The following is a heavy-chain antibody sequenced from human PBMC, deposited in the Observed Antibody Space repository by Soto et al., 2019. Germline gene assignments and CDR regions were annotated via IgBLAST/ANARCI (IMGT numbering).Heavy chain of an antibody. CDR1: GFTFSSYW. J-gene: IGHJ4*02. Sequence: GGSLRLSCAASGFTFSSYWLSWVRQAPGKGLEWVANIKQDGGEKYYVDSVKGRFAISRDNAKNSLYLQMNSLRAEDTAVYYCARESSSWQYDYWGQGTLVTVSS. D-gene: IGHD6-13*01. CDR2: IKQDGGEK. CDR3: ARESSSWQYDY. V-gene: IGHV3-7*01.